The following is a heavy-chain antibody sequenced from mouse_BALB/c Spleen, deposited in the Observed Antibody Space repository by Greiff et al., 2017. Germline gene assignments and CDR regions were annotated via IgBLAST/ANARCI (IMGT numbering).Heavy chain of an antibody. CDR3: AREGITTATVAY. D-gene: IGHD1-2*01. J-gene: IGHJ3*01. CDR1: GYTFTSYY. Sequence: QVQLQQSGPELVKPGASVRISCKASGYTFTSYYIHWVKQRPGQGLEWIGWIYPGSGGTNYNEKFKGKATLTADKSSSTAYMQLSSLTSDDSAVYFCAREGITTATVAYWGQGTLVTVSA. V-gene: IGHV1-66*01. CDR2: IYPGSGGT.